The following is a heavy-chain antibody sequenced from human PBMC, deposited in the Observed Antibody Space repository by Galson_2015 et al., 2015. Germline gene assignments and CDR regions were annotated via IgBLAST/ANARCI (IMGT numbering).Heavy chain of an antibody. Sequence: SLRLSCAASGFTFSSFGMHWVRQAPGKGLEWVAVVWYDGSNKYYADSVKGRFTISRDNSKNTLYLQMNTLRAEDTAVYYYARGGYYGSGTYGVDYWGQGTLVTVSS. CDR3: ARGGYYGSGTYGVDY. CDR2: VWYDGSNK. D-gene: IGHD3-10*01. CDR1: GFTFSSFG. V-gene: IGHV3-33*01. J-gene: IGHJ4*02.